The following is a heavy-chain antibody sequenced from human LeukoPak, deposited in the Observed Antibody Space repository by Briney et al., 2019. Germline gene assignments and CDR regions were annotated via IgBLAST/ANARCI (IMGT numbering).Heavy chain of an antibody. CDR3: ARAGGWFGETYFDY. J-gene: IGHJ4*02. CDR1: GFTFSTYG. CDR2: ISSSSSTI. V-gene: IGHV3-48*04. Sequence: LAGGSLRLSCAASGFTFSTYGMSWVRQAPGKRLEWVSYISSSSSTIYYADSVKGRFTISRDNAKNSLYLQMNSLRAEDTAVYYCARAGGWFGETYFDYWGQGTLVTVSS. D-gene: IGHD3-10*01.